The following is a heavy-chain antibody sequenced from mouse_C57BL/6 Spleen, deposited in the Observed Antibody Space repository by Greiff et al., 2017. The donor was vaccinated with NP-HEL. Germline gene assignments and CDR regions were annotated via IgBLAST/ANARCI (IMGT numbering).Heavy chain of an antibody. V-gene: IGHV5-4*01. Sequence: EVHLVESGGGLVKPGGSLKLSCAASGFTFSSYAMSWVRQTPEKRLEWVATISDGGSYTYYPDNVKGRFTISRDNAKNNLYLQMSHLKSEDTAMYYCAREVRFAYWGQGTLVTVSA. J-gene: IGHJ3*01. CDR1: GFTFSSYA. CDR3: AREVRFAY. CDR2: ISDGGSYT.